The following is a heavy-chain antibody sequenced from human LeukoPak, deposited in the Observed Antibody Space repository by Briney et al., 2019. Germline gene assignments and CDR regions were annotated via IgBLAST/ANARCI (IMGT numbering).Heavy chain of an antibody. CDR3: AKRGTVTTFGHYDY. CDR1: RFTFSSYW. V-gene: IGHV3-74*01. D-gene: IGHD4-17*01. J-gene: IGHJ4*02. Sequence: PGGSLRLSCAASRFTFSSYWMHWVRQVPGKGLVWVSRIDSDGSSTSYADSVKGRFTISRDNAKNTLYLQMNSLRAEDTAIYYCAKRGTVTTFGHYDYWGQGTLVTVSS. CDR2: IDSDGSST.